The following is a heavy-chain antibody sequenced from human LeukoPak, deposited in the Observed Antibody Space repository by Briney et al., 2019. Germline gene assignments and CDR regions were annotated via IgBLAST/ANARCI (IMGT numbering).Heavy chain of an antibody. CDR2: IKQDGSEK. V-gene: IGHV3-7*01. Sequence: GGSLRLSCAASGFTFSSYWMSWVRQAPGKGLEWVANIKQDGSEKYYVDSVKGRFTISRDNAKNSLYLQMNSLRAEDTAVYYCARRYCSSTSCYAFDDWGQGTLVTVSS. CDR1: GFTFSSYW. J-gene: IGHJ4*02. D-gene: IGHD2-2*01. CDR3: ARRYCSSTSCYAFDD.